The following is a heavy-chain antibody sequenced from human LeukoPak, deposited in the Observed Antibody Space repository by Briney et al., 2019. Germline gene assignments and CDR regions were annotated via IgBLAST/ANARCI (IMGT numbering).Heavy chain of an antibody. CDR2: IYYSGST. CDR1: GGSISSSNW. Sequence: SGTLSLTCAVSGGSISSSNWWSWVRQPPGKGLEWIGYIYYSGSTNYNPSLKSRVTISVDTSKNQFSLKLSSVTAADTAVYYCARSRDYYGSGSYGTRGQGTLVTVSS. CDR3: ARSRDYYGSGSYGT. D-gene: IGHD3-10*01. V-gene: IGHV4-4*02. J-gene: IGHJ4*02.